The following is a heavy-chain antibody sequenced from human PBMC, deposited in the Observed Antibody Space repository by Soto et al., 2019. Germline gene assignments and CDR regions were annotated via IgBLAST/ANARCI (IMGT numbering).Heavy chain of an antibody. D-gene: IGHD5-18*01. J-gene: IGHJ4*02. CDR2: IYYSGST. CDR1: GGSISSGGYY. Sequence: SETLSLTCTVSGGSISSGGYYWSWIRQHPGKGLEWIGYIYYSGSTYYNPSLKSRVTISVDTSKNQFSLKLSSVTAADTAVYYCARGGGTAMVPFEYWGQGTLVTVSS. CDR3: ARGGGTAMVPFEY. V-gene: IGHV4-31*03.